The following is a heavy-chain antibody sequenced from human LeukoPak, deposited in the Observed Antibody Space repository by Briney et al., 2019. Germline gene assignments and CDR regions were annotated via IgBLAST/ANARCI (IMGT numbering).Heavy chain of an antibody. D-gene: IGHD6-19*01. CDR1: GLTLNTYW. CDR2: ISSDGSNT. Sequence: GGSLRLSCAASGLTLNTYWMHWVRQAPGKGLVWVSQISSDGSNTKYADSVKGRFTISRDNAKNTLYLQMHDLRAEDTAVYYCARGRYAGIAVAGTDYWGQGTLVTVSS. J-gene: IGHJ4*02. CDR3: ARGRYAGIAVAGTDY. V-gene: IGHV3-74*03.